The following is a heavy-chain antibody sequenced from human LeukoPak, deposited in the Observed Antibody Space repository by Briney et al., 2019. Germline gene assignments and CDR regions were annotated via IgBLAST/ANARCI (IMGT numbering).Heavy chain of an antibody. V-gene: IGHV4-61*02. Sequence: PSQTLSLTCTDSGGSISSGSYYWSWTRQPAGKELEWIGRICTRGSTDYNPCLKSRVPISVDTSKTQFSLKLRSVTAADTAVYYCARSRHYYDSSGYDAFDIWGQGTMVTVSS. CDR3: ARSRHYYDSSGYDAFDI. CDR1: GGSISSGSYY. J-gene: IGHJ3*02. CDR2: ICTRGST. D-gene: IGHD3-22*01.